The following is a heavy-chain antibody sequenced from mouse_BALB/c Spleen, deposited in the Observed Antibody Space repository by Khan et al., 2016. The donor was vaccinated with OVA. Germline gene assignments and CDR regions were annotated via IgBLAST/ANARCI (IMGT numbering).Heavy chain of an antibody. CDR2: IYPGTDNT. Sequence: QVQLKQSGAELVRPGASVKLSCKTSGYIFTSYWIHWVKQRSGQGLVWIARIYPGTDNTYYNAKLKDKATVTADKSYSNAYMQLSSLKSEDTAVYFCAKEDALYYFDYWGQGTTLTVSS. CDR1: GYIFTSYW. CDR3: AKEDALYYFDY. J-gene: IGHJ2*01. V-gene: IGHV1S132*01.